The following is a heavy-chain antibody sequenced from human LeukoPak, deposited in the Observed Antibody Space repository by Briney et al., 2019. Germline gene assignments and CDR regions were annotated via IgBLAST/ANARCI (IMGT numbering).Heavy chain of an antibody. CDR3: ARASRPYNWFDP. CDR1: GGSINGYY. J-gene: IGHJ5*02. CDR2: IYYTGST. D-gene: IGHD2-2*01. Sequence: SETLSLTCTVSGGSINGYYWSWIRQPPGKGLEWIGYIYYTGSTNYNPSLKSRVTISVDTSKNQFSLKLSSVTAADTAVYYCARASRPYNWFDPWGQGTLVTVSS. V-gene: IGHV4-59*12.